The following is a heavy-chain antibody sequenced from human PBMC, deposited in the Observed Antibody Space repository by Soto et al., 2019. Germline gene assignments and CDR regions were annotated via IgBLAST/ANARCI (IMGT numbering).Heavy chain of an antibody. Sequence: GGSLRLSCAASGFTFSSYAMHWVRQAPGKGLEWVANIKQDGSEKYYVDSVKGRFTISRDNAKNSLYLQMNSLRAEDTAVYYCARHYYDSSGYPYYYYGMEVWGQGTTVTVSS. V-gene: IGHV3-7*01. CDR2: IKQDGSEK. CDR3: ARHYYDSSGYPYYYYGMEV. J-gene: IGHJ6*02. CDR1: GFTFSSYA. D-gene: IGHD3-22*01.